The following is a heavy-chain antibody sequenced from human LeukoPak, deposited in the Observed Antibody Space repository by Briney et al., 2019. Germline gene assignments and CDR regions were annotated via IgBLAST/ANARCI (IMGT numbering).Heavy chain of an antibody. J-gene: IGHJ4*02. CDR1: GYSFTSYY. CDR3: ASGSGYYTVVYVF. D-gene: IGHD3-3*01. V-gene: IGHV1-46*01. CDR2: IIPTGGST. Sequence: ASVKVSCKASGYSFTSYYMHWVRQAPGQGLEWMGMIIPTGGSTDYAQKFQGRVTMTRDMSTSTVYMELSSLRSEDTAVYYCASGSGYYTVVYVFWGQGTLVTVSS.